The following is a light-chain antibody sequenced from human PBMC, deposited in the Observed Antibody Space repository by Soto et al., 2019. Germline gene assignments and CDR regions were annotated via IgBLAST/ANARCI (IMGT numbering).Light chain of an antibody. CDR2: DVS. V-gene: IGKV1-33*01. CDR1: QDISNF. J-gene: IGKJ4*01. CDR3: QQYDKQPVT. Sequence: DIHMTQSPSSLSASVLYRVTITFQASQDISNFLNWYHQTPGKAPRLLIYDVSNLQPGVASRFSGSGSGTDFTFTINSLQPEDIGTFYCQQYDKQPVTFGGGTKVDIK.